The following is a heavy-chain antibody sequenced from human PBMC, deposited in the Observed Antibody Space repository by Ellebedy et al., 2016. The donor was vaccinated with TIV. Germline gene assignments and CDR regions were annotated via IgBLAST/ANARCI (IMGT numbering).Heavy chain of an antibody. CDR2: IIPLFGTA. J-gene: IGHJ3*01. CDR1: GGTFSSYA. V-gene: IGHV1-69*13. D-gene: IGHD2-2*01. CDR3: ARLPCGSTSCGGAAFDL. Sequence: SVKVSXXASGGTFSSYAVVWVRQAPGQGLEWMGGIIPLFGTANYTQKFQGRVTLTADDSTGTAYMELSSLRSDDTAVYYCARLPCGSTSCGGAAFDLWGQGTMVTVSS.